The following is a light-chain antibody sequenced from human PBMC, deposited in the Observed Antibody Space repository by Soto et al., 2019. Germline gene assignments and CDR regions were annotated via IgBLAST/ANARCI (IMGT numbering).Light chain of an antibody. Sequence: EIVLTQSPATLSLSPGERATLSCRASQSVGNYLAWYQQKPGQAPRLLLYDASNRATGIPARFSGSGSGTDFTLTISSLEPEDFAVYYCQQRNNWPPLFTFGPGTKVDIK. CDR1: QSVGNY. V-gene: IGKV3-11*01. J-gene: IGKJ3*01. CDR2: DAS. CDR3: QQRNNWPPLFT.